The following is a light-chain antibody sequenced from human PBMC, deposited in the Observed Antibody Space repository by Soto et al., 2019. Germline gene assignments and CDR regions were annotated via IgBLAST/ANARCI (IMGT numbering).Light chain of an antibody. CDR1: ICNVGSNF. Sequence: QSVLTQPRSASGTPGQRVTISCSGSICNVGSNFVFWYQQLPGAAPKLLISRNDQRPSWVPDRFSGSKSSTYASLAISGPRSEAEDDYHYAACADGLSGVVFGGGTKLTVL. J-gene: IGLJ3*02. CDR2: RND. V-gene: IGLV1-47*01. CDR3: AACADGLSGVV.